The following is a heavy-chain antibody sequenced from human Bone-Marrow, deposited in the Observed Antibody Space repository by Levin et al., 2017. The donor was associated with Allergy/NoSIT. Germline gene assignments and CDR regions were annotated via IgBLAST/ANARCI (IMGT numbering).Heavy chain of an antibody. V-gene: IGHV3-23*01. J-gene: IGHJ5*01. CDR3: ATHWGKVRGGDS. CDR2: ISDSGTTT. Sequence: SLLLSFSSSFFPFLSSALKWIRQAPGKGLEWVSMISDSGTTTRYADSLKGRFSLSRAHSKSTVFLQMNSLRAEDTAIYYCATHWGKVRGGDSWGQGTLVTVSS. CDR1: FFPFLSSA. D-gene: IGHD3-10*01.